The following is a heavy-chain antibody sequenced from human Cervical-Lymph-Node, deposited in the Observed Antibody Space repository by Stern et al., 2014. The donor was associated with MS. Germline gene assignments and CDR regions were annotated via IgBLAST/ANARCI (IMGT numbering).Heavy chain of an antibody. CDR1: GFRFTDHY. CDR2: ISRSGSTI. Sequence: VQLVESGGGLVKPGGSLRLSCAASGFRFTDHYMSWIRQAPGKGLEWLSYISRSGSTIHYADSVKGRFTISRDIAKNSLYLQMNSLRVDDTAVYYCARDPGDHSNYDRFFDFWGQGTLVSVSS. D-gene: IGHD4-11*01. V-gene: IGHV3-11*01. CDR3: ARDPGDHSNYDRFFDF. J-gene: IGHJ4*02.